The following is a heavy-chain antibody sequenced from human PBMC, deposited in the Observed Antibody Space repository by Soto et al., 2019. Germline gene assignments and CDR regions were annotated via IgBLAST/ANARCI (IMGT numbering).Heavy chain of an antibody. Sequence: QVQLVQSGDEMKKPGASVRVSCKASGYIFVNYGIAWVRQAPGQGLEWMGWISPYTGDTHSASKVQGRLTMTTDTSTSTAYRGLGSLTSDDTAVYYCAMVDNYVTPTPQDVWGQGTTVTVSS. CDR3: AMVDNYVTPTPQDV. D-gene: IGHD3-16*01. CDR2: ISPYTGDT. CDR1: GYIFVNYG. V-gene: IGHV1-18*01. J-gene: IGHJ6*02.